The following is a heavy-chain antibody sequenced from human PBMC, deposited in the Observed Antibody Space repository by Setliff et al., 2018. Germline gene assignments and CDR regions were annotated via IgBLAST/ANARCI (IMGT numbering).Heavy chain of an antibody. D-gene: IGHD1-1*01. CDR2: IYTNGGS. Sequence: SETLSLTCSVSSGSMRNYYWIWIRQPAGEGLEWIGRIYTNGGSDYNPFLKSRVSISLDTSKNQFSLKLISVTAADTAVYYCARANKKLDYYYYYYMDVWGKGTTVTVSS. CDR1: SGSMRNYY. CDR3: ARANKKLDYYYYYYMDV. J-gene: IGHJ6*03. V-gene: IGHV4-4*07.